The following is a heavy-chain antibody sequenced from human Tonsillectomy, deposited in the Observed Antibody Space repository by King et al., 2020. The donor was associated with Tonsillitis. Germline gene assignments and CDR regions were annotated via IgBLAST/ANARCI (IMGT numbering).Heavy chain of an antibody. V-gene: IGHV3-23*04. Sequence: VQLVQSGGRLVQPGGSLRLSCAASGFTFSSYAMSWVRQAPGKGLEWVSAISGSGGSTYYADSVKGRFTISRDNSKNTLYLQMNSLRAEDTAVYYCAKDSPYDYDSSGYRANYFDYWGQGTLVTVSA. CDR2: ISGSGGST. CDR3: AKDSPYDYDSSGYRANYFDY. CDR1: GFTFSSYA. D-gene: IGHD3-22*01. J-gene: IGHJ4*02.